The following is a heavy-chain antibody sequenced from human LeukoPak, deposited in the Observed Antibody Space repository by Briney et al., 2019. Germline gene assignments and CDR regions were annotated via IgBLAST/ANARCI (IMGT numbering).Heavy chain of an antibody. CDR3: ARDIVVVPAAKGYYYGMDV. CDR2: ISAYNGNT. CDR1: GYTFTGYY. D-gene: IGHD2-2*01. Sequence: ASVKVSCKASGYTFTGYYMHWVRQAPGQGLEWMGWISAYNGNTNYAQKLQGRVTMTTDTSTSTAYMELRSLRSDDTAVYYCARDIVVVPAAKGYYYGMDVWGQGTTVTVSS. V-gene: IGHV1-18*04. J-gene: IGHJ6*02.